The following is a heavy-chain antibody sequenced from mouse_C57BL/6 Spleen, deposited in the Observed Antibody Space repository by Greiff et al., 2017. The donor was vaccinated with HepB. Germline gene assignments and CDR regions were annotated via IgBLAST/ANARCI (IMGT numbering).Heavy chain of an antibody. D-gene: IGHD1-1*01. J-gene: IGHJ2*01. CDR3: ARGGDYYGYYFDY. CDR2: ISDGGSYT. CDR1: GFTFSSYA. V-gene: IGHV5-4*01. Sequence: EVQLQESGGGLVKPGGSLKLSCAASGFTFSSYAMSWVRQTPEKRLEWVATISDGGSYTYYPDNVKGRFTISRDNAKNNLYLQMSHLKSEDTAMYYCARGGDYYGYYFDYWGQGTTLTVSS.